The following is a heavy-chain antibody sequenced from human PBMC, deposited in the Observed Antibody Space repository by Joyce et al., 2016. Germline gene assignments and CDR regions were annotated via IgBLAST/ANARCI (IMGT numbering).Heavy chain of an antibody. Sequence: QVQLVESGGGVVQPGRSLRLSCAASGFTFSRNALHWVRQAPGKGLEWVAVISYDGIHKYYADSGKGRVTISRDNSKNTLYLQMHSLRAEDTAVYYCASTFDTTGYYSGYWGQGTLVSVSS. CDR1: GFTFSRNA. CDR2: ISYDGIHK. CDR3: ASTFDTTGYYSGY. V-gene: IGHV3-30*04. D-gene: IGHD3-22*01. J-gene: IGHJ4*02.